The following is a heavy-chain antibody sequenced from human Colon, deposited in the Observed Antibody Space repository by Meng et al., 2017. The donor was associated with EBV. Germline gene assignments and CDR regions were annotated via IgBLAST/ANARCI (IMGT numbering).Heavy chain of an antibody. CDR3: ARGEPVPGHFLKS. J-gene: IGHJ5*02. CDR2: INHSGNT. D-gene: IGHD6-19*01. V-gene: IGHV4-34*01. CDR1: GGSLSGYY. Sequence: QGTVKQWGAGLFKPPETLSLTCSVSGGSLSGYYWSWIRQPPGKGLEWIGEINHSGNTNYNPSLKSRVTISIDTSKNQFSLKLSSVTDADTAVYLCARGEPVPGHFLKSWGQGTLVTVSS.